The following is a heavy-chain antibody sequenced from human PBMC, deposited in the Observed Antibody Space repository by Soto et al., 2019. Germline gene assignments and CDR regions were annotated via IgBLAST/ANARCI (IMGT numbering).Heavy chain of an antibody. D-gene: IGHD2-2*01. CDR3: AKGPPGVVPAAIHY. V-gene: IGHV3-23*01. CDR2: ISGSGGST. J-gene: IGHJ4*02. Sequence: HPVGSLRLSCAASGFTFSSYAMSWVRQAPWKGLEWVSAISGSGGSTYYADSVKGRFTISRDNSKNTLHLQMNSLRAEDTAVYYCAKGPPGVVPAAIHYWGQGTLVTVSS. CDR1: GFTFSSYA.